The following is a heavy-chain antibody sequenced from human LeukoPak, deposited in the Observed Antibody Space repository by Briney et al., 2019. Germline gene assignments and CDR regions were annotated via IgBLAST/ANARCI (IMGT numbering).Heavy chain of an antibody. CDR3: ARGRPTRRTGTTRGYYYGMDV. CDR1: GYTFTSYD. CDR2: MKPNSGNT. V-gene: IGHV1-8*01. J-gene: IGHJ6*02. D-gene: IGHD1-7*01. Sequence: ASVKVSCKASGYTFTSYDINWVRQATGQGLEWMGWMKPNSGNTGYAQKFQGRVTMTRNTSISTAYMELSSLRSEDTAVYYCARGRPTRRTGTTRGYYYGMDVWGQGTTVTVSS.